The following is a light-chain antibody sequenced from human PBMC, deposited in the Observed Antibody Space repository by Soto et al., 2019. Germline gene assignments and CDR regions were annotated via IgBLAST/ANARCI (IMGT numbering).Light chain of an antibody. CDR2: AAS. V-gene: IGKV1-39*01. J-gene: IGKJ5*01. Sequence: DIQMTQSPSSLSASVGDRVTITCRASQSISSHLNWYQQKPGKAPKLLIYAASSLQSGVPSRFSGSGSGTEFTLTISSLQPDDFATYYCQQYYSYFITFGQGTRLEIK. CDR1: QSISSH. CDR3: QQYYSYFIT.